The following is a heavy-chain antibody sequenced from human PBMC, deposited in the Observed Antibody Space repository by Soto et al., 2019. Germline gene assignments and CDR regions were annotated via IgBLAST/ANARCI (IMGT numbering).Heavy chain of an antibody. J-gene: IGHJ2*01. CDR2: IWYDGSNK. Sequence: GGSLRLSCAASGFTFSSYGMHWVRQAPGKGLEWVAVIWYDGSNKYYADSVKGRFTISRDNSKNTLYLQMNSLRAEDTAVYYCARVVDSSGYKPYWYFDLWGRGTLVTVSS. CDR3: ARVVDSSGYKPYWYFDL. V-gene: IGHV3-33*01. D-gene: IGHD3-22*01. CDR1: GFTFSSYG.